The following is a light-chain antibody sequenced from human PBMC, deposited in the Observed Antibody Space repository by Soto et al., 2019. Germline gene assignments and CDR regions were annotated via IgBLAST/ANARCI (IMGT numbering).Light chain of an antibody. Sequence: EIVMTQSPATLSVSPGERATLSCRASQSVSSNLAWYQQKPGQAPRLLIYGASTMDTGIPARFSGSGSGTEFTITIISLQSEDFAVYYCQQYNNWPPLTFGGGTKVEIK. CDR2: GAS. V-gene: IGKV3-15*01. J-gene: IGKJ4*01. CDR1: QSVSSN. CDR3: QQYNNWPPLT.